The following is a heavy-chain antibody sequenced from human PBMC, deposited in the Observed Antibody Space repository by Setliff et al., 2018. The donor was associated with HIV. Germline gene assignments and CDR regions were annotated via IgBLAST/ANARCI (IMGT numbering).Heavy chain of an antibody. CDR1: GASISSPIYY. Sequence: SETLSLTCSVSGASISSPIYYWGWIRQAPGKGLEWIGYIYSTGSTNYNPSLKSRVTISVDTSKNQFSLQLSSVTAADTAVYYCARVQWDLLYVPDAFDIWGQGIMVTVSS. D-gene: IGHD1-26*01. CDR3: ARVQWDLLYVPDAFDI. J-gene: IGHJ3*02. CDR2: IYSTGST. V-gene: IGHV4-61*01.